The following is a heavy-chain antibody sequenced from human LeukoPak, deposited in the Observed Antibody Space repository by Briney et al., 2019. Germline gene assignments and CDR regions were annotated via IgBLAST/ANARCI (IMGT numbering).Heavy chain of an antibody. V-gene: IGHV1-8*01. Sequence: ASVKVSCKASGYTFTSYDINWVRQATGQGPEGMGWMNPNSGNTGYAQKFQGRVTMTRNTSISTAYMELSSLRSEDTAVYYCARGGIFGGAFDIWGQGTMVTVSS. CDR3: ARGGIFGGAFDI. CDR2: MNPNSGNT. D-gene: IGHD3-3*01. J-gene: IGHJ3*02. CDR1: GYTFTSYD.